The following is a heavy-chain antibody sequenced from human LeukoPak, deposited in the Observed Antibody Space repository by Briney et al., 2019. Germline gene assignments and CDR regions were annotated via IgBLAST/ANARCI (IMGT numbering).Heavy chain of an antibody. J-gene: IGHJ3*02. CDR1: GFTFSSYA. CDR3: ARGVGIVGATTDAFDI. Sequence: GGSLRLSCAASGFTFSSYAMSWVRQAPGKGLEWVSAIVGSGGNTYYADSVKGRFTISRDNSKNTLYLQMNSLRAEDTAVYYCARGVGIVGATTDAFDIWGQGTMVTVSS. CDR2: IVGSGGNT. V-gene: IGHV3-23*01. D-gene: IGHD1-26*01.